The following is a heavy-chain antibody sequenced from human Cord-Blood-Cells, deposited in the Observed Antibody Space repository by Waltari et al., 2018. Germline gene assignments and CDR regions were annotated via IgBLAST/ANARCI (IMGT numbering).Heavy chain of an antibody. CDR1: VGSISSGGSS. Sequence: QLQLQESGSGLVKPSQPLSLTTAVSVGSISSGGSSWSWIRQPPRKGLEWIGYIYHSGSTYYNPSLKSRVTISVDRSKNQFSLKLSSVTAADTAVYYCARGVTIFGVVMNYGMDVWGQGTTVTVSS. J-gene: IGHJ6*02. CDR3: ARGVTIFGVVMNYGMDV. V-gene: IGHV4-30-2*01. D-gene: IGHD3-3*01. CDR2: IYHSGST.